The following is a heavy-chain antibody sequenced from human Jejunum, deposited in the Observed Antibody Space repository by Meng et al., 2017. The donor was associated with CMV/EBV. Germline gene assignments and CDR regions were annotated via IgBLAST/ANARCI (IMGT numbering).Heavy chain of an antibody. CDR1: GYTLNDYG. J-gene: IGHJ4*02. V-gene: IGHV1-18*01. CDR3: ARDPFVQELGMDY. D-gene: IGHD6-6*01. CDR2: VNGDYSYP. Sequence: CKASGYTLNDYGIAWVRQAPGQGLEWLGRVNGDYSYPNDAQKFQGRITMTTDTSTSTAYLAMRSLRHDDTAVYYCARDPFVQELGMDYWGQGTLVTVSS.